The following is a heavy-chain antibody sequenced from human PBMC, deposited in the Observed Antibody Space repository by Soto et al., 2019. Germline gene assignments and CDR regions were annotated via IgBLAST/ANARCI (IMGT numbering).Heavy chain of an antibody. V-gene: IGHV3-23*01. Sequence: EVQLLESGGCLVQPGGSLILSCAASGFTFSSYAMSWVRQAPGKGLEGVSAISGSGGSTYYADSVKGRFTISRDNSKNPLYLQMNSLRAEDTAVYYCRIRTRVYAIAVAPFDYWGQGTLVTVSS. CDR3: RIRTRVYAIAVAPFDY. CDR1: GFTFSSYA. J-gene: IGHJ4*02. D-gene: IGHD6-19*01. CDR2: ISGSGGST.